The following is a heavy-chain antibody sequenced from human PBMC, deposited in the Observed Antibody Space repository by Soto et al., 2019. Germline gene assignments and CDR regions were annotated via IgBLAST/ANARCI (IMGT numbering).Heavy chain of an antibody. V-gene: IGHV4-39*07. J-gene: IGHJ4*02. CDR1: GGSISSSSYY. CDR3: ARVGDYGDYYFDY. D-gene: IGHD4-17*01. Sequence: SETLSLTCTVSGGSISSSSYYWGWIRQPPGKGLEWIGSIYYSGSTYYNPSLKSRVTISVDTSKNQFSLKLSSVTAADTAVYYCARVGDYGDYYFDYWGQGTLVTVSS. CDR2: IYYSGST.